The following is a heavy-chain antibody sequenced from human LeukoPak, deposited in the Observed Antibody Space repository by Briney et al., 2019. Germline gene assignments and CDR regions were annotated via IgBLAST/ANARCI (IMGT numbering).Heavy chain of an antibody. CDR3: ARQVAGTKIDY. V-gene: IGHV3-23*01. Sequence: GGSLRLSCAASGFTFSSYAMSWVRQAPGKGLEWVSGSGGSTYYADSVKGRFTISRDNSKNTLYLQMNSLKASDTAMYYCARQVAGTKIDYWGQGTLVTVSS. J-gene: IGHJ4*02. D-gene: IGHD6-19*01. CDR2: SGGST. CDR1: GFTFSSYA.